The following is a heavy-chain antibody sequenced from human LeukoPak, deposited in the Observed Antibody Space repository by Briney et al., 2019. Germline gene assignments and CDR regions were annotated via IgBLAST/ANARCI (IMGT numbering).Heavy chain of an antibody. Sequence: GSLRLSCAASGFNSGNYWMRWVRQAPGQRLEWLANIKQDGIETYYLDSVKGRFTISRDSARNSVYLQMNSLRADETAVYFCARFIASPGPDAFDIWGQGTLVTVSS. J-gene: IGHJ3*02. V-gene: IGHV3-7*01. CDR2: IKQDGIET. CDR1: GFNSGNYW. CDR3: ARFIASPGPDAFDI. D-gene: IGHD6-13*01.